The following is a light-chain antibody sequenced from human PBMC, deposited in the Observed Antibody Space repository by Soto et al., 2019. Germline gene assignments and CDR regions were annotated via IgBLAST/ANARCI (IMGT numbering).Light chain of an antibody. J-gene: IGLJ1*01. CDR1: SSDVGGYNY. V-gene: IGLV2-14*03. CDR2: DVS. Sequence: ALKRPAYVSGSAGQCISIFCKETSSDVGGYNYVSWYQHQPGKAPKLVIFDVSGRPSGISNRFSGSKSGNTASLTISGLRPEDEADYYCSSYTDFTLYVFGTGTKVTVL. CDR3: SSYTDFTLYV.